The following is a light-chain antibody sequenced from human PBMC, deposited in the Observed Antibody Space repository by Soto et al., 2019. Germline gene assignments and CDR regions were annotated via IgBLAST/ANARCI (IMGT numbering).Light chain of an antibody. CDR3: SSYTTTSTVV. CDR2: EVS. J-gene: IGLJ2*01. Sequence: HSALTQPASVSGSPGQSITISCTGTSSDVGGYNYLSWYQQHPGKAPKLMIYEVSNRPSGVSNRFSGSKSGNTASLTISGLQAEDEAVYYCSSYTTTSTVVFGGGTKLTVL. CDR1: SSDVGGYNY. V-gene: IGLV2-14*01.